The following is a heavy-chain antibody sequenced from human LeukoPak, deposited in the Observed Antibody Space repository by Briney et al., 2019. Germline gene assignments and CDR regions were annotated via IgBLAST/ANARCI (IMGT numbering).Heavy chain of an antibody. CDR2: ISAYNGNT. V-gene: IGHV1-18*04. CDR3: ARVSADVLLWFGDPYYFDY. CDR1: GYSFTGYY. Sequence: ASVKVSCKASGYSFTGYYMHWVRQAPGQGLEWMGWISAYNGNTNYAQKLQGRVTMTTDTSTSTAYMELRSLRSDDTAVYYCARVSADVLLWFGDPYYFDYWGQGTPVTVSS. J-gene: IGHJ4*02. D-gene: IGHD3-10*01.